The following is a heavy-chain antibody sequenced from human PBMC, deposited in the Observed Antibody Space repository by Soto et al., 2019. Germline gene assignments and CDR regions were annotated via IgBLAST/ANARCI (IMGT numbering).Heavy chain of an antibody. CDR2: IYYSGST. Sequence: SETLSLTCPVSGGSVNSGSYYWSWIRQPPGKGLEWIGYIYYSGSTNYNPSLKSRVTMSLDTSKNQFSLKLSSVTAADTAVHYCARGSWYYDSSGYLDYWGRGTLVTVSS. D-gene: IGHD3-22*01. V-gene: IGHV4-61*01. J-gene: IGHJ4*02. CDR1: GGSVNSGSYY. CDR3: ARGSWYYDSSGYLDY.